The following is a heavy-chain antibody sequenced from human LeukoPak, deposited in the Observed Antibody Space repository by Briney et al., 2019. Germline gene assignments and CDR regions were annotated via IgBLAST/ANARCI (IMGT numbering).Heavy chain of an antibody. Sequence: SETLSLTCTVSGGSISSSSYYWGWIRQPPGKGLEWIGSIYYSGSTNYNPSLKSRVTISVDTSKNQFSLKLSSVTAADTAVYYCARGIVGAINWLDPWGQGTLVTVSS. J-gene: IGHJ5*02. CDR2: IYYSGST. CDR1: GGSISSSSYY. V-gene: IGHV4-39*07. D-gene: IGHD1-26*01. CDR3: ARGIVGAINWLDP.